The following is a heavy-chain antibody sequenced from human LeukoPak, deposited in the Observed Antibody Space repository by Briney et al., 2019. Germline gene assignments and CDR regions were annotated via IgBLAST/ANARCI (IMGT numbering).Heavy chain of an antibody. CDR1: GFTFSTYD. J-gene: IGHJ3*02. D-gene: IGHD3-10*01. V-gene: IGHV3-30*18. CDR3: AKDFGEAAFDI. CDR2: ISYDGSDK. Sequence: GGSLRLSCAASGFTFSTYDMHWVRQAPGKGLEWVAIISYDGSDKYYADSVKGRFTISRDNSKNTLYLQMNSLRAEDTAVYYCAKDFGEAAFDIWGQGTMVTVSS.